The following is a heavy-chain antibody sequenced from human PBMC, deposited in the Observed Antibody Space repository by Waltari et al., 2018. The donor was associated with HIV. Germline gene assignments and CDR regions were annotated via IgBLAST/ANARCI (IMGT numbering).Heavy chain of an antibody. CDR1: GFTVSHHY. Sequence: EAQVVDSGGDLVQPGQSLRLSCAASGFTVSHHYVTWVRQAPGKGLEWVSVIYSIGKIDYSDSAKGRFIMSRDSSKNTVYLQMNSLRIGDTAVYYCARGSTGRLQARGGYFGLDVWGQGTTVTVSS. V-gene: IGHV3-66*02. CDR2: IYSIGKI. CDR3: ARGSTGRLQARGGYFGLDV. J-gene: IGHJ6*02. D-gene: IGHD4-4*01.